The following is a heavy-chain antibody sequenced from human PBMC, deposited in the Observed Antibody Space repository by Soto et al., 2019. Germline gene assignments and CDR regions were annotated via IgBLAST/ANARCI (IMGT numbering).Heavy chain of an antibody. CDR1: GYTFTSYG. D-gene: IGHD3-10*01. Sequence: ASVKVSCKASGYTFTSYGISWVRQAPGQGLEWMGWISAYNGNTNYAQKLQGRVTMTTDTSTSTAYMELRSLRSDDTAVYYCARDPHTVRGVTASWFDPWGQGTLVTVSS. CDR3: ARDPHTVRGVTASWFDP. J-gene: IGHJ5*02. CDR2: ISAYNGNT. V-gene: IGHV1-18*01.